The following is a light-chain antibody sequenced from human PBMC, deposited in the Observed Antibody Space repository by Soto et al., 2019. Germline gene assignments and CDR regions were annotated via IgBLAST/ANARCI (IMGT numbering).Light chain of an antibody. CDR3: QQSYSTPPYT. Sequence: DIQMTQSPSSLSASVGARVTITCRASQSISSYLNWYQQKPGKDPKLLIYAASNLQSGVPSRFSGSGSGTDFTLTISSLQPEDFATYYCQQSYSTPPYTFGQGTKLEIK. CDR1: QSISSY. CDR2: AAS. V-gene: IGKV1-39*01. J-gene: IGKJ2*01.